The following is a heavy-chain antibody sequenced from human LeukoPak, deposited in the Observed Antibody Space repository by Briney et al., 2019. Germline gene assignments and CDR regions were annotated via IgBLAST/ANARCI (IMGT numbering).Heavy chain of an antibody. J-gene: IGHJ4*02. V-gene: IGHV3-23*01. D-gene: IGHD5-12*01. CDR2: ISGSGGST. Sequence: PGGSLRLSCAASGFTFSSYWMSWVRQAPGKGLEWVSSISGSGGSTYYADSVRGRFTFSRDNSKNTLYLQMNSLRAEDTAVYYCAKTPSSGYYFDQWGQGTLVTVSS. CDR3: AKTPSSGYYFDQ. CDR1: GFTFSSYW.